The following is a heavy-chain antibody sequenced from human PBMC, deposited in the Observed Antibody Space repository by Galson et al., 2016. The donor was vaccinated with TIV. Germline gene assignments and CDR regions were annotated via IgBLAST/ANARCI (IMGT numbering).Heavy chain of an antibody. D-gene: IGHD2-15*01. J-gene: IGHJ4*02. V-gene: IGHV1-69*05. CDR2: ILPISATT. Sequence: SVKVSCQASGGTFDNYAINWVRQAPGQGLEWMGGILPISATTNYAQKFQGRVTITTDQFTSTVYMELSSLRSGDTAVYFCARDIPCGGSCYFFDDWGQGTLVTVSS. CDR1: GGTFDNYA. CDR3: ARDIPCGGSCYFFDD.